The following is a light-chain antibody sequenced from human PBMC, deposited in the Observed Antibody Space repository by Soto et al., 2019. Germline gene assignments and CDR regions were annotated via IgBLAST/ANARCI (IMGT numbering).Light chain of an antibody. CDR1: QSVLYSSNNKNY. Sequence: DIVMTQSPDSLAVSLGERATIHCKSSQSVLYSSNNKNYLAWYQQKPGQPPKLLIYWASTRESGVPDRFSGSGSGTDFPLTISRLQAEDVAVYYCQQYYSTPPAFGQGTKVEI. V-gene: IGKV4-1*01. CDR2: WAS. J-gene: IGKJ1*01. CDR3: QQYYSTPPA.